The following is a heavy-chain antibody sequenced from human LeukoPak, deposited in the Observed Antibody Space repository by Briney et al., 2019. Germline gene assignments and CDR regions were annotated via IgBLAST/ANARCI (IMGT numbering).Heavy chain of an antibody. V-gene: IGHV4-39*07. CDR1: SGSISTSNYY. CDR2: IFYSGST. CDR3: ARDGDFSGVASFDY. Sequence: SETLSLTCTVSSGSISTSNYYWGWVRQPPGKALEWIGNIFYSGSTYYSPSLKSRVTISVDTSKNQFSLKLSSVTAADTAVYYCARDGDFSGVASFDYWGQGTLVTVSS. D-gene: IGHD2-21*01. J-gene: IGHJ4*02.